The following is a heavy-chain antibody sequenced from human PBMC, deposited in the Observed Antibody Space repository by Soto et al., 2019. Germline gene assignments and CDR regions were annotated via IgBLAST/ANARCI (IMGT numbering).Heavy chain of an antibody. D-gene: IGHD6-19*01. Sequence: LRLSCAASGFTFSTYWMTWVRQAPGKGLEWVANINQDGSGKYYVDSVKGRFTISRDNARYSLSLQMNSLRAEDTAVYYCARPLGWRDAFDIWGQGTMVTVSS. J-gene: IGHJ3*02. CDR2: INQDGSGK. CDR3: ARPLGWRDAFDI. CDR1: GFTFSTYW. V-gene: IGHV3-7*01.